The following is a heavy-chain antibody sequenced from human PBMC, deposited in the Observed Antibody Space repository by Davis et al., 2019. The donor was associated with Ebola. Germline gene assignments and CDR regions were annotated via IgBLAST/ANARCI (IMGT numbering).Heavy chain of an antibody. V-gene: IGHV3-21*04. CDR2: ISSSSSYI. CDR1: GFTFSSYS. CDR3: ARDPGLLYGMDV. D-gene: IGHD3-10*01. J-gene: IGHJ6*02. Sequence: GGSLRLSCAASGFTFSSYSMNWVRQAPGKGLEWVSSISSSSSYIYYADSVKGRFTISRDNAKNTLYLQMNSLRAEDTAVYYCARDPGLLYGMDVWGQGTTVTVSS.